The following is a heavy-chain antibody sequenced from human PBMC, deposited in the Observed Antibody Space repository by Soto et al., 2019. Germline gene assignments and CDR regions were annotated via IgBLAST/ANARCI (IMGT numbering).Heavy chain of an antibody. J-gene: IGHJ5*02. CDR3: AGVRAVFKWFDP. V-gene: IGHV4-30-4*01. CDR2: IYYSGST. CDR1: GGSISSGDYY. Sequence: QVQLQESGPGLVKPSQTLSLTCTVSGGSISSGDYYWSWIRQPPGKGLEWIGYIYYSGSTYYNPSVRRRVTISVDTSKSQFALRLSSVAAGEAAGYYGAGVRAVFKWFDPGGQGTLVTGSS.